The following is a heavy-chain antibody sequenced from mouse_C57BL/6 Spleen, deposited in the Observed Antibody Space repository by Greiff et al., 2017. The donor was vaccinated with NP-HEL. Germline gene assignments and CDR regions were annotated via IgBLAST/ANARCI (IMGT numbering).Heavy chain of an antibody. J-gene: IGHJ3*01. D-gene: IGHD1-1*01. V-gene: IGHV1-7*01. CDR3: ASAYGSSEAWFAY. CDR1: GYTFTSYW. CDR2: INPSSGYT. Sequence: VQLQQSGAELAKPGASVKLSCKASGYTFTSYWMHWVKQRPGQGLEWIGYINPSSGYTKYNQKFKDKATLTADKSSSTAYMQLSSLTYEDSAVYYCASAYGSSEAWFAYWGQRTLVTVSA.